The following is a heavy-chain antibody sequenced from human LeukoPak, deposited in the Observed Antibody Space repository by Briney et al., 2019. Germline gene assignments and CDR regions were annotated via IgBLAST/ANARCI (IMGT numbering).Heavy chain of an antibody. V-gene: IGHV3-20*04. CDR2: INWNGGST. Sequence: PGGSLRLSCAASGFTFDDYGMSWVRQTPGKGLEWVSGINWNGGSTGYADSVKGRFTISRDNAKNSLYLQMNSLRAEGTAVYYCARLYDYHAFDIWGQGTMVTVSS. CDR1: GFTFDDYG. J-gene: IGHJ3*02. CDR3: ARLYDYHAFDI. D-gene: IGHD3-16*01.